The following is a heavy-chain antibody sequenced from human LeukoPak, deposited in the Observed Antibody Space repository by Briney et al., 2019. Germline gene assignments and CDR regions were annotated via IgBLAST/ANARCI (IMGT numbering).Heavy chain of an antibody. D-gene: IGHD4-17*01. CDR2: IYYSGST. J-gene: IGHJ3*02. V-gene: IGHV4-39*07. Sequence: SETLSLTCTVSGGSISSSSYYWGWIRQPPGKGLEWIGSIYYSGSTYYNPSLKSRVTISVDTSKNQFSLKLSSVTAADTAVYYCARAPLYGDYVGDAFDIWGQGTMVTVSS. CDR1: GGSISSSSYY. CDR3: ARAPLYGDYVGDAFDI.